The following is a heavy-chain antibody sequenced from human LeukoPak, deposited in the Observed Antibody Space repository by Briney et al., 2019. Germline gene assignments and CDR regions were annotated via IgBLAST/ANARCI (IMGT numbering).Heavy chain of an antibody. V-gene: IGHV3-48*03. CDR2: ISSSGSTI. CDR1: GFTFSSYE. CDR3: ARSYPYCTNGVCYTWYFAL. Sequence: GGSLRLSCAASGFTFSSYEMNWVRQAPGKGLEWVSYISSSGSTIYYADSVKGRFTISKDNAKNSLYLQMNSLRAEDTAVYYCARSYPYCTNGVCYTWYFALWGRGTLVTVSS. D-gene: IGHD2-8*01. J-gene: IGHJ2*01.